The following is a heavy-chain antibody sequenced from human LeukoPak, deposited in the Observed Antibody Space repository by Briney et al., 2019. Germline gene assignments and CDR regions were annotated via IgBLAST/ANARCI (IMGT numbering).Heavy chain of an antibody. CDR2: IYYSGST. D-gene: IGHD2/OR15-2a*01. Sequence: SETLSLTCAVYGGSFSGYYWSWIRQPPGKGLEWIGSIYYSGSTYYNPSLKSRVTISVDTSKNQFSLKLSSVTAADTAVYNCARALALRFDPWGQGTLVTVSS. CDR3: ARALALRFDP. V-gene: IGHV4-34*01. CDR1: GGSFSGYY. J-gene: IGHJ5*02.